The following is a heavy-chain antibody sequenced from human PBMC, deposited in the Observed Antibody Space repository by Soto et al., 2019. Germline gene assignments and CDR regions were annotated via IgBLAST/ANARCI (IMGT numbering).Heavy chain of an antibody. Sequence: GSLRLSCAASGFTVSSNYMNWVRQAPGKGLEWVSVIYSGGSTYYADSVQGRFTISRDKSKNTLYLQMNSLRAEDTAVYYCARDRHCSGGSCYGWLDPWGQGPLVTVYS. V-gene: IGHV3-53*01. J-gene: IGHJ5*02. D-gene: IGHD2-15*01. CDR1: GFTVSSNY. CDR3: ARDRHCSGGSCYGWLDP. CDR2: IYSGGST.